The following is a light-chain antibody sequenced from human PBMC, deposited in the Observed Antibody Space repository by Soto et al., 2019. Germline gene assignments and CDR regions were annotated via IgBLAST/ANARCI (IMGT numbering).Light chain of an antibody. V-gene: IGLV2-14*01. J-gene: IGLJ1*01. CDR3: SSYTTSSSYV. Sequence: QPASVSGSPGQSITISCTGTSSDVGGYIYVSWYQQHPGKAPKLMIYDVTSRPSGVSYRFSGSKSGNTASLTISGLQAEDEADYYCSSYTTSSSYVFGTGTKLTVL. CDR2: DVT. CDR1: SSDVGGYIY.